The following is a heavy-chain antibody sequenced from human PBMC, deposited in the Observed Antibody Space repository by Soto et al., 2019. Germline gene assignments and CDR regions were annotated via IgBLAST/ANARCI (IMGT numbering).Heavy chain of an antibody. Sequence: QVQLVQSGAEVKKPGSSVKVSCKASEGTFSSYTISWVRQAPGQGLEWMGRIIPILGIANYAQKFQGRVTITADKSTSTAYMELSSLRSEDTAVYYCARRRASSGWTGMFDYWGQGTLVTVSS. J-gene: IGHJ4*02. D-gene: IGHD6-19*01. CDR3: ARRRASSGWTGMFDY. V-gene: IGHV1-69*02. CDR2: IIPILGIA. CDR1: EGTFSSYT.